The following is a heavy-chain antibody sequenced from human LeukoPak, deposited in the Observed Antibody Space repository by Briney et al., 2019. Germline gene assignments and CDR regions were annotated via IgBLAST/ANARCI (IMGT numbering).Heavy chain of an antibody. CDR1: GYRFTNYW. V-gene: IGHV5-51*01. CDR2: IYPGDSDT. CDR3: ARHRGPHVPMSYYYYMDA. Sequence: GESLKISCKTSGYRFTNYWIGWVRQMPGKGLEWMGIIYPGDSDTRYSPSFQGQVTISADKSISTAYLQWSSLKASDTAMYYCARHRGPHVPMSYYYYMDAWGKGTTVTVSS. J-gene: IGHJ6*03. D-gene: IGHD3-10*01.